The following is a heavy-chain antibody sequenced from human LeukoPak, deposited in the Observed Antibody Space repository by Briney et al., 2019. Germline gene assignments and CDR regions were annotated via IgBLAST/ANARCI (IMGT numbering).Heavy chain of an antibody. Sequence: PSETLSLTCTVSGGSISSYYWSWIRQPPGKGLEWIGYIYYSYSGSTNYNASLKSRVTISVDTSKNQFSLKLSSVTAADTAVYYCARHGGGYEQPYYFDYWGQGTLVTVSS. CDR3: ARHGGGYEQPYYFDY. CDR1: GGSISSYY. V-gene: IGHV4-59*01. CDR2: IYYSYSGST. D-gene: IGHD5-12*01. J-gene: IGHJ4*02.